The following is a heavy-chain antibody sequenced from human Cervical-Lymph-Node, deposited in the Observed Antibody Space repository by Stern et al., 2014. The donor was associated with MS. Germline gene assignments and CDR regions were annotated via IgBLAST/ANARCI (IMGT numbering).Heavy chain of an antibody. CDR2: IIPIFGTA. Sequence: VQLVESGAEVKKPGSSVKVSCKASGGTFSSYAISWVRQAPGQGLEWMGGIIPIFGTANYARKFQDRVTIPADESTSTAYMELSSLRSEDTAVYYCARYCGGDCYLGYYYYGMDVWGQGTTVTVSS. CDR1: GGTFSSYA. V-gene: IGHV1-69*01. D-gene: IGHD2-21*02. CDR3: ARYCGGDCYLGYYYYGMDV. J-gene: IGHJ6*02.